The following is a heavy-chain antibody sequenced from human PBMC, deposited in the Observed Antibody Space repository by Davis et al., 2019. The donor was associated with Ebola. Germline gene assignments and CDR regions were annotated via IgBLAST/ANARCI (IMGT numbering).Heavy chain of an antibody. V-gene: IGHV4-34*01. CDR2: INHSGST. Sequence: SETLSLTCAVSGGSFSGYYWSWIRQPPGKGLEWIGEINHSGSTNYNPSLKSRVTISVDTSKNQFSLKLSSVTAADTAVYYCARGDPGRSGWYLAPSWGQGTLVTVSS. CDR1: GGSFSGYY. D-gene: IGHD6-19*01. J-gene: IGHJ4*02. CDR3: ARGDPGRSGWYLAPS.